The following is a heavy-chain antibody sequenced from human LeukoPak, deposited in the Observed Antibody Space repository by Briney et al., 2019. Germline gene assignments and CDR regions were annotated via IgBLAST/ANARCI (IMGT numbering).Heavy chain of an antibody. J-gene: IGHJ4*02. V-gene: IGHV1-8*01. CDR1: GYTFTSYD. D-gene: IGHD6-19*01. CDR2: MNPNSGNT. Sequence: ASVKVSCKASGYTFTSYDIYWVRQAPGQGRGWMGWMNPNSGNTGYAQKFQGRVTMTRNTALSTAYMELSGLRPEDTAVYSGVQSPSSSGLLYWGQGTLVTVSS. CDR3: VQSPSSSGLLY.